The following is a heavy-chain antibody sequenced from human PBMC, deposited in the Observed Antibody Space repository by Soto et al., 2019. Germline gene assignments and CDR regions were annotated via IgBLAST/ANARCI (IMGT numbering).Heavy chain of an antibody. CDR2: ISSSSSYI. CDR3: ARDAWETVTTNYYYYGMDV. J-gene: IGHJ6*02. D-gene: IGHD4-17*01. V-gene: IGHV3-21*01. Sequence: EVQLVESGGGLVKPGGSLRLSCAASGFTFSSYSMNWVRQAPGKGLDWVSSISSSSSYIYYADSVKGRFTISRDNAKNPLYLQMNSLRAEDTAVYYCARDAWETVTTNYYYYGMDVWGQGTTVTVSS. CDR1: GFTFSSYS.